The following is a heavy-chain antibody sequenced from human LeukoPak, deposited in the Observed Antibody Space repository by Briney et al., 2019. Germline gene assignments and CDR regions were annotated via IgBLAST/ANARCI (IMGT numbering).Heavy chain of an antibody. CDR2: INHSGST. D-gene: IGHD2-21*02. J-gene: IGHJ4*02. CDR3: ARGFPLLEAYCGGDCYSSYYFDY. Sequence: NPSETLSLTCTVSGGSISSYYWSWIRQPPGKGLEWIGEINHSGSTNYNPSLKSRVTISVDTSKNQFSLKLSSVTAADTAVYYCARGFPLLEAYCGGDCYSSYYFDYWGQGTLVTVSS. V-gene: IGHV4-34*01. CDR1: GGSISSYY.